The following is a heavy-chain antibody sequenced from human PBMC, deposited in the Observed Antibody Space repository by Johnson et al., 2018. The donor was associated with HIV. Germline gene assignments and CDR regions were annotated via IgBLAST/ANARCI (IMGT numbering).Heavy chain of an antibody. CDR1: GFTVSSNY. D-gene: IGHD6-13*01. V-gene: IGHV3-13*01. CDR2: IGTAGDT. Sequence: VQLVESGGGLIQPGGSLRLSCVASGFTVSSNYMHWVRQATGKGLEWVSAIGTAGDTYYPGSVKGRFTISRENAKNSLYLQMKSLRAGDTAVYYCARMMYSRGAFDIWGQGTMVTVSS. J-gene: IGHJ3*02. CDR3: ARMMYSRGAFDI.